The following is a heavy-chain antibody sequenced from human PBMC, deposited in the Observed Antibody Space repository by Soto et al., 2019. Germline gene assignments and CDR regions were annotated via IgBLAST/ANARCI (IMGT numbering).Heavy chain of an antibody. CDR3: ARSEYYYDSSGYSRAFDI. Sequence: GLEWMGGIIPIFGTANYAQKFQGRVTITADESTSTAYMELSSLRSEDTAVYYCARSEYYYDSSGYSRAFDIWGQGTMVTVSS. D-gene: IGHD3-22*01. CDR2: IIPIFGTA. V-gene: IGHV1-69*01. J-gene: IGHJ3*02.